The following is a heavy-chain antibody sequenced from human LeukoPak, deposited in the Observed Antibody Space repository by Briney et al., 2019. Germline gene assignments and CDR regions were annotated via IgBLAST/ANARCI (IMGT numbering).Heavy chain of an antibody. D-gene: IGHD6-13*01. CDR2: INHSGST. V-gene: IGHV4-34*01. CDR3: ARGRRAGY. CDR1: GGSFSGYY. J-gene: IGHJ4*02. Sequence: SETLSLTCAVYGGSFSGYYWSWIRQPPGKGLEWTGEINHSGSTNYNPSLKSRVTISVDTSKNQFSLKLSSVTAADTAVYYCARGRRAGYWGQGTLVTVSS.